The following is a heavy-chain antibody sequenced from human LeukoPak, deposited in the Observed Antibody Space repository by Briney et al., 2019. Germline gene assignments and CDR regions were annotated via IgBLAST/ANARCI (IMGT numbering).Heavy chain of an antibody. D-gene: IGHD3-16*01. CDR1: GYSITSIYY. J-gene: IGHJ4*02. CDR2: IHHSGDT. CDR3: ARSYASSGLDH. Sequence: SETLSLTCTVSGYSITSIYYWGWIRQPPGKGLEWIGNIHHSGDTAYNPSLKSRVTISVDTSKSQFSLKLSSVTAADTAVYYCARSYASSGLDHWGQGTLVTVSS. V-gene: IGHV4-38-2*02.